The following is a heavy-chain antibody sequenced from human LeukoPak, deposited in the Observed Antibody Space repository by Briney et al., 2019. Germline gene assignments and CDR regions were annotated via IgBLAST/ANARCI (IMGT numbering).Heavy chain of an antibody. CDR2: ISWNSGSI. CDR3: ATDIGAGYSSSWPFDY. CDR1: GFTFDDYA. Sequence: GGSLRLSCAASGFTFDDYAMHWVRQAPGKGLEWVSGISWNSGSIGYADSVKGRFTISRDNAKNSLYLQMNSLRAEDTALYYCATDIGAGYSSSWPFDYWGQGTLVTVSS. V-gene: IGHV3-9*01. J-gene: IGHJ4*02. D-gene: IGHD6-13*01.